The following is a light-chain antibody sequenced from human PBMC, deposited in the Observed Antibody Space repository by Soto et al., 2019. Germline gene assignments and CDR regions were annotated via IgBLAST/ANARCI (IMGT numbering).Light chain of an antibody. CDR1: QSISTSS. V-gene: IGKV3-20*01. Sequence: EIVLTHSQGTLSFPQGTRPTLXSRASQSISTSSLAWYRQKPGQAPRLLIYGAFNRATGIPDRFSGGGSGTDFTLTITRLEPEDFALYYCQQYGRSQTFGQGTKVDIK. CDR3: QQYGRSQT. CDR2: GAF. J-gene: IGKJ1*01.